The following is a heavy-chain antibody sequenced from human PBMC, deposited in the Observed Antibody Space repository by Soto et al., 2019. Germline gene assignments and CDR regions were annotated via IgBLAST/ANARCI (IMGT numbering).Heavy chain of an antibody. J-gene: IGHJ4*02. D-gene: IGHD4-17*01. CDR2: IYYIGNT. Sequence: QLQLQESGSGLVKPSETLSLTCIVSNGSISSRSSYWGWIRQTPGKGLEWIGSIYYIGNTYYNPSLTSRVTISIDTSKTQFPLTMNSVTAADTAVYFCGGQDYGAKGYYFENWGQGALVTVSS. CDR1: NGSISSRSSY. CDR3: GGQDYGAKGYYFEN. V-gene: IGHV4-39*01.